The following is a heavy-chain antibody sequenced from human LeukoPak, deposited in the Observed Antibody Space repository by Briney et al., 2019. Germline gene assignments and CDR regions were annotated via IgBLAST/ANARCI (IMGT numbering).Heavy chain of an antibody. CDR1: GGSFSGYY. CDR3: ARGRTRYCSSTSCHYFDY. Sequence: SETLSLTCAVYGGSFSGYYWSWIRQPPGKGLEWIGEINHSGSTNYNPSLKSRVTISVDTSKNQFSLKLSSVTAADTAVYYCARGRTRYCSSTSCHYFDYWGQGTMVTVSS. D-gene: IGHD2-2*01. V-gene: IGHV4-34*01. CDR2: INHSGST. J-gene: IGHJ4*02.